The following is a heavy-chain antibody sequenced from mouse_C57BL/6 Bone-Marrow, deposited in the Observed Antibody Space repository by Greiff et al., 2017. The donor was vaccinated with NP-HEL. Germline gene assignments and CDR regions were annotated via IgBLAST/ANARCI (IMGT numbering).Heavy chain of an antibody. CDR3: ARKVDWYFDV. Sequence: VKLQESGAELVRPGTSVKVSCKASGYAFTNYLIEWVKQRPGQGLEWIGVINPGSGGTNYNEKFKGKATLTADKSSSTAYMQLSSLTSEDSAVYFCARKVDWYFDVWGTGTTVTVSS. CDR1: GYAFTNYL. CDR2: INPGSGGT. D-gene: IGHD1-1*01. V-gene: IGHV1-54*01. J-gene: IGHJ1*03.